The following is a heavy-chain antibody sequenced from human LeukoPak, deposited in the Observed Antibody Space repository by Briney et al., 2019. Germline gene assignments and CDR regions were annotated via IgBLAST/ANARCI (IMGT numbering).Heavy chain of an antibody. D-gene: IGHD4-17*01. Sequence: PGGSLRLSCAASGFTVSSNYMSSVRQAPGKGLEWVSVIYSGGSTYYADSVKGRFTISRDNSKNTLYLQMNSLRAEDAAVYYCARYFPPEYGDGAYYCYDYGMDAWGQGTTVTVSS. CDR1: GFTVSSNY. V-gene: IGHV3-66*01. CDR3: ARYFPPEYGDGAYYCYDYGMDA. CDR2: IYSGGST. J-gene: IGHJ6*02.